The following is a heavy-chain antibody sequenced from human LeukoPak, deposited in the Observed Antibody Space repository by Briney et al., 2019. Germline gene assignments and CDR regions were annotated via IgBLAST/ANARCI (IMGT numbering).Heavy chain of an antibody. CDR1: GYTFTSYY. CDR3: GRQVYCSGGSCYSGWYFDL. D-gene: IGHD2-15*01. V-gene: IGHV1-46*03. Sequence: ASVKVSCKASGYTFTSYYMHWVRQAPGQGLEWMGIINPSGGSTSYAQKFQGRVTMTRDTSTSTVYMELSSLRSEDTAVYYCGRQVYCSGGSCYSGWYFDLWGRGTLVTVSS. J-gene: IGHJ2*01. CDR2: INPSGGST.